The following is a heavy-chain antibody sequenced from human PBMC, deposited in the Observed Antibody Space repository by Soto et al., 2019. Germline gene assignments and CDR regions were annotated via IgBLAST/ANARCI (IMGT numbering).Heavy chain of an antibody. V-gene: IGHV3-23*01. D-gene: IGHD2-8*01. CDR1: GFTFSSYA. Sequence: GGSLRLSCAASGFTFSSYAMSWVRQAPGKGLEWVSAISGSGGSTYYADSVKGRFTISRDNSKNTLYLQMNSLRAEDTAVYYCAKGQIVLMVYALFDYWGQGTMVTVYS. CDR2: ISGSGGST. J-gene: IGHJ4*02. CDR3: AKGQIVLMVYALFDY.